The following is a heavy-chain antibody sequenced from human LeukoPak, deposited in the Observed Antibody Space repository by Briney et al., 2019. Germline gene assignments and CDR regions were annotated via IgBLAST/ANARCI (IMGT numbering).Heavy chain of an antibody. V-gene: IGHV1-69*04. D-gene: IGHD3-16*02. CDR3: ARDRYDYVWGSYRDY. CDR1: GGTFSSYA. CDR2: IIPILGIA. Sequence: SVKVSCKASGGTFSSYAISWVRQAPGQGLEWMGRIIPILGIANYAQKFQGRVTITADKSTSTAYMELRSLRSDDTAVYYCARDRYDYVWGSYRDYWGQGTLVTVSS. J-gene: IGHJ4*02.